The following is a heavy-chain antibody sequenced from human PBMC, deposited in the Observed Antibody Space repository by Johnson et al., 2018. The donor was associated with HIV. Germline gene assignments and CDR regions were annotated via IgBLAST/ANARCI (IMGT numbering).Heavy chain of an antibody. CDR1: GFTFDDYG. J-gene: IGHJ3*02. CDR2: ISWNGGST. Sequence: VQLVESGGGVVRPGGSLRLSCAASGFTFDDYGMSWVRQVPGKGLEWVSGISWNGGSTGYADSVRGRFTIYRDNAKNSLYLQMNSLRAEDTAVYYCAGDSAYCGGDCHDAFDIWGQGTMVTVSS. CDR3: AGDSAYCGGDCHDAFDI. V-gene: IGHV3-20*04. D-gene: IGHD2-21*02.